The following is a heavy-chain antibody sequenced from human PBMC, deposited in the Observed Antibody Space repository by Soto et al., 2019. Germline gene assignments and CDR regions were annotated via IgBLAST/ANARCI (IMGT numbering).Heavy chain of an antibody. V-gene: IGHV3-33*01. J-gene: IGHJ4*02. Sequence: QVQLVESGGGVVQPGRSLRLSCAASGFTFSSYGMHWVRQAPGKGLEWVAVIWYDGSNKYYADSVKGRFTISRDNSKNTLYLQMNSLRAEDTAVYYRARGYSGSSRGRYFDYWGQGTLVTVSS. CDR1: GFTFSSYG. CDR3: ARGYSGSSRGRYFDY. D-gene: IGHD1-26*01. CDR2: IWYDGSNK.